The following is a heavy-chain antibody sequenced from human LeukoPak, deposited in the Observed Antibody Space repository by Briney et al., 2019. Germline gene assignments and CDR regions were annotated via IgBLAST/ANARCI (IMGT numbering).Heavy chain of an antibody. CDR1: GLTFSSYG. D-gene: IGHD6-19*01. CDR3: AKGSFDY. Sequence: PGGSLRLSCAASGLTFSSYGMHWVRQAPGKGLEWVAFIRYDGSNKYYADSVKGRFTISRDNSKNTLYLQMNSLRAEDTAVYYCAKGSFDYWGQGTLVTVSS. J-gene: IGHJ4*02. V-gene: IGHV3-30*02. CDR2: IRYDGSNK.